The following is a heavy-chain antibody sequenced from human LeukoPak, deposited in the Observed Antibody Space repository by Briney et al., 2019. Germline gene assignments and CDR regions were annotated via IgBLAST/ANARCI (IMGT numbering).Heavy chain of an antibody. CDR1: GYSFINYY. J-gene: IGHJ4*02. V-gene: IGHV1-46*01. CDR3: ARDLYGCSSTSCFSIFDY. Sequence: GASVKVSCKTSGYSFINYYMHWVRQAPGQGLEWMGIITLSGGYTTYAQKVQGRVTMTSDTSTNTFYMELSSLRSEDTAVYYCARDLYGCSSTSCFSIFDYWGQGTLVTVSS. D-gene: IGHD2-2*01. CDR2: ITLSGGYT.